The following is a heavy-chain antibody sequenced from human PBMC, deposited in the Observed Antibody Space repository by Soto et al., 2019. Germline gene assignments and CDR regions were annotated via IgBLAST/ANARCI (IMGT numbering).Heavy chain of an antibody. CDR2: ITPVFGTP. CDR1: GGTFSSYR. CDR3: ARDLPSLEVRSYGMDV. D-gene: IGHD3-10*01. J-gene: IGHJ6*02. V-gene: IGHV1-69*06. Sequence: SVKVSCKVSGGTFSSYRFSWVRQAPGQGLEWMGGITPVFGTPDYAQKFQGRVTVTADRSTNTAYMELSRLTSEDTAVYCARDLPSLEVRSYGMDVWGQGTTVTVSS.